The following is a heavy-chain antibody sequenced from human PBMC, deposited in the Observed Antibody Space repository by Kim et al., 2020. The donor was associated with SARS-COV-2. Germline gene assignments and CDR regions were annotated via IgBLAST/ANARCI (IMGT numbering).Heavy chain of an antibody. CDR3: ARRDTHGMDV. V-gene: IGHV1-69*02. Sequence: NYAQKFQGRVTITADKSTSTAYMELSSLRSEDTAVYYCARRDTHGMDVWGQGTTVTVSS. J-gene: IGHJ6*02.